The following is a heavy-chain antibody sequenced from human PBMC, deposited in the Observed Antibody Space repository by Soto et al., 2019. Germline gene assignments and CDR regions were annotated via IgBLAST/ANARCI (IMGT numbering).Heavy chain of an antibody. Sequence: EVQLVESGGGLVQPGGSLRLSCAASGFTFSHYWMHWVRQAPGKGLVWVSRIRSDGSDTTYTGSVKGRFTISRDNAKNTLFLQMNSLRAEDTAVYYCAIVITADSRSFDYWGQGTLVTVSS. J-gene: IGHJ4*02. V-gene: IGHV3-74*01. D-gene: IGHD3-22*01. CDR1: GFTFSHYW. CDR3: AIVITADSRSFDY. CDR2: IRSDGSDT.